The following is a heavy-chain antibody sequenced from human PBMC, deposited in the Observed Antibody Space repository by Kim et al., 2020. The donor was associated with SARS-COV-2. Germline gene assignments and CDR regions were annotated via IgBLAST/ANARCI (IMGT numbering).Heavy chain of an antibody. CDR1: GGSISSYY. CDR2: IYYSGST. D-gene: IGHD2-21*02. Sequence: SETLSLTCTVSGGSISSYYWSWIRQPPGKGLEWNGYIYYSGSTNYNPSLKSRVTISVDTSKNQCSLKLSSVTAADTAVYYCARAGYCGGDCYSLYADWFDPWGQGTLVTVSS. CDR3: ARAGYCGGDCYSLYADWFDP. V-gene: IGHV4-59*01. J-gene: IGHJ5*02.